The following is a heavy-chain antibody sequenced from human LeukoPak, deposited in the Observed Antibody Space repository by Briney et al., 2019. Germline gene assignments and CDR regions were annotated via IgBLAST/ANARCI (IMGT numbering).Heavy chain of an antibody. V-gene: IGHV4-61*01. D-gene: IGHD5-18*01. CDR1: GGSVSSGSYY. CDR2: IYYSGST. J-gene: IGHJ4*02. CDR3: ARGLSGGYSYIPYYFDY. Sequence: TSETLSLTCTVSGGSVSSGSYYWSWIRQPPGKGLEWIGYIYYSGSTNYNPSLKSRVTISVDTSKNQFSLKLSSVTAADTAMYYCARGLSGGYSYIPYYFDYWGQGTLVTVSS.